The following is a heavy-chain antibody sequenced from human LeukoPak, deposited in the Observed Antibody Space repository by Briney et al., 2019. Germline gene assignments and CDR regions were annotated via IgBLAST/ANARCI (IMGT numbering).Heavy chain of an antibody. Sequence: GGSLRLSCAASGFNFVDYAMHWVRQVPGKGLEWVSSISSSSSYIYYADSVKGRFTISRDNAKNSLYLQMNSLRAEDTAVYYCARATVTNLFGAFDIWGQGTMVTVSS. CDR1: GFNFVDYA. CDR3: ARATVTNLFGAFDI. V-gene: IGHV3-21*01. D-gene: IGHD4-17*01. J-gene: IGHJ3*02. CDR2: ISSSSSYI.